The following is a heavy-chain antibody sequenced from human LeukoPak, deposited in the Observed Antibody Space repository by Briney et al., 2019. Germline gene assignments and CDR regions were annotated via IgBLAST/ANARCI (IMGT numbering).Heavy chain of an antibody. Sequence: SVTVSCKGSGGTFSSYTISWVGQAPGQGVEGMGGIIHIRGKANYAQKFHGRVTITADKSTSTAYMELSSLRSEDTAVYYCARYRVAFDTWGQGTMVTVSS. CDR2: IIHIRGKA. CDR1: GGTFSSYT. D-gene: IGHD1-1*01. CDR3: ARYRVAFDT. V-gene: IGHV1-69*10. J-gene: IGHJ3*02.